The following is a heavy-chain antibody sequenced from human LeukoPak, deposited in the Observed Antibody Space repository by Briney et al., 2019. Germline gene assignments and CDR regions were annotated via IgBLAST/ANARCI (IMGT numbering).Heavy chain of an antibody. D-gene: IGHD6-13*01. Sequence: TGGSLRLSCVASGSRFSVHGMHWVRQAPGKGLEWVALIWFDGSRRFYADSVEGRFTISRDNSKNTLYFQMNNLRAEDTAVYYCARGPSAAGTDDYWGQGTLVTVSS. J-gene: IGHJ4*02. CDR1: GSRFSVHG. V-gene: IGHV3-33*01. CDR2: IWFDGSRR. CDR3: ARGPSAAGTDDY.